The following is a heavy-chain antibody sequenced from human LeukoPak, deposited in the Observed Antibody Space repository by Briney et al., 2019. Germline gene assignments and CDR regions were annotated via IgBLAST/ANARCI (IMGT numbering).Heavy chain of an antibody. D-gene: IGHD6-13*01. CDR1: GGSISSYY. V-gene: IGHV4-4*09. J-gene: IGHJ5*02. Sequence: PPETLSLTCTVSGGSISSYYWSWIRQPPGKGLEWIGYIYTSGSTNYNPSLKSRVTISVDTSKNQFSLKLSSVTAADTAVYYCARGVVAYSSSWYTRFDPWGQGTLVTVSS. CDR3: ARGVVAYSSSWYTRFDP. CDR2: IYTSGST.